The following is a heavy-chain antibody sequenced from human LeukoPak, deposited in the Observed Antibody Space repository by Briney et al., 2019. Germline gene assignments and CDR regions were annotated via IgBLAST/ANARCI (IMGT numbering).Heavy chain of an antibody. V-gene: IGHV3-30*02. CDR3: AKDRSSGGNAFD. D-gene: IGHD6-19*01. J-gene: IGHJ3*02. CDR2: IRFE. Sequence: PGGSLRLSCSASGFIFSISGMHWVRQAPGKGLEWVALIRFEYYADSVKGRFTISRDNSKNTLYLQMNSLRVEDTAVYHCAKDRSSGGNAFDIGAKGQLSPSL. CDR1: GFIFSISG.